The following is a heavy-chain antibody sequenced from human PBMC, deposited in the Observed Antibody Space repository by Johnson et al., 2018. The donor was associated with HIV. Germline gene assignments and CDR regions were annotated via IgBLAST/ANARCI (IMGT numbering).Heavy chain of an antibody. D-gene: IGHD1-26*01. CDR3: AKDPPGS. CDR1: GFSISNYA. CDR2: ISNDGSFQ. V-gene: IGHV3-30*04. Sequence: QVQLVESGGGVVQPGRSLRLACVTSGFSISNYAMHWVRQAPGKGLEWVAVISNDGSFQYYTDSVKGRFTISRDNRKNSLYLQMNSLRPEDTALYYCAKDPPGSWGQGTMVTVSS. J-gene: IGHJ3*01.